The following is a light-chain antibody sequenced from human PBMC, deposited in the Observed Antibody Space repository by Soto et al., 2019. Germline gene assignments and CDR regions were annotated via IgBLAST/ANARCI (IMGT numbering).Light chain of an antibody. V-gene: IGKV1-5*03. CDR2: KAS. CDR3: QHYNSYSEA. J-gene: IGKJ1*01. Sequence: DIQMTQSPSTLSGSVGDRVTITCRASQTISSWLAWYQQKPGKAPMLLIYKASTLKIGVPSRFRGSGSSTEFTLTISSLQPDDFATYYCQHYNSYSEAFGQGTKVELK. CDR1: QTISSW.